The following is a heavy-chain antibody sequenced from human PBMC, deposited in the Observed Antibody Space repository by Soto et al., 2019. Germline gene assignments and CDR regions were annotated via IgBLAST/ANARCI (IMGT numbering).Heavy chain of an antibody. CDR1: GGSISSSSYY. D-gene: IGHD3-22*01. J-gene: IGHJ6*02. CDR2: IYYSGST. Sequence: QLQLQESGPGLVKPSETLSLTCTVSGGSISSSSYYWGWIRQPPGNGLEWIGSIYYSGSTYYNPSHKRRVTVTVDTSKNQFSLKLSSVTAAETAVYYCARRLYYDSSGFEGGGMDVWGQGTTVTVSS. V-gene: IGHV4-39*01. CDR3: ARRLYYDSSGFEGGGMDV.